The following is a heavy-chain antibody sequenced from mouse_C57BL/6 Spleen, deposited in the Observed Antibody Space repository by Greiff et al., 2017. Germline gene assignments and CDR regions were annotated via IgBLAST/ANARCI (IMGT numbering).Heavy chain of an antibody. J-gene: IGHJ3*01. V-gene: IGHV1-22*01. CDR3: ARSPYDSKGFAY. CDR2: INPNNGGT. CDR1: GYTFTDYN. Sequence: EVQLQQSGPELVKPGASVKMSCKASGYTFTDYNMHWVKQSHGKSLEWIGYINPNNGGTSYNQKFKGKATLTVNTSSSTAYMELRSLTSEDSAVYDCARSPYDSKGFAYWGQGTLVTVSA. D-gene: IGHD2-5*01.